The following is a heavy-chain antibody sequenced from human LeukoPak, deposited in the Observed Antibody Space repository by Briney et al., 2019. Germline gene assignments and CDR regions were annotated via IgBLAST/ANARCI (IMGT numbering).Heavy chain of an antibody. CDR3: ARCYVWGSYRYLDY. CDR1: GFTFSSYS. V-gene: IGHV3-21*01. CDR2: ISSSSSYI. D-gene: IGHD3-16*02. Sequence: PGGSLRLSCAASGFTFSSYSMNWVRQAPGKGLEWVSSISSSSSYIYYADSVKGRFTISRDNAKNSLYLQMNSLRAEDTAAYYCARCYVWGSYRYLDYWGQGTLVTVSS. J-gene: IGHJ4*02.